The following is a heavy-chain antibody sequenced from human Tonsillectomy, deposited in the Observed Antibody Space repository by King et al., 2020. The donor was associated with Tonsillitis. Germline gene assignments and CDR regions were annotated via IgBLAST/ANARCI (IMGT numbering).Heavy chain of an antibody. CDR2: ISYDGSNK. CDR3: AGDRGYSYGYPDY. V-gene: IGHV3-30*04. CDR1: GFTFSSYA. Sequence: VQLVESGGGVVQPGRSLRLSCAASGFTFSSYAMHWVRQAPGKGLEWVAVISYDGSNKYYADSVKGRFTISRDNSKNTLYLQMNSLRAEDTAVYYCAGDRGYSYGYPDYWGQGTLVTVSS. D-gene: IGHD5-18*01. J-gene: IGHJ4*02.